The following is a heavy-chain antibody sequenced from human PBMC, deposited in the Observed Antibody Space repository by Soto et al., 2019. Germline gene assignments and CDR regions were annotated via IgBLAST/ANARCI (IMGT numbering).Heavy chain of an antibody. CDR2: TYYRSKWYN. CDR3: ARVEVRYCSSTSCYYFDC. D-gene: IGHD2-2*01. V-gene: IGHV6-1*01. Sequence: SQPLSLTCVISGDSVSSNSAAWNWIRQSPSRGLEWLGRTYYRSKWYNDYAVSVKSRITINPDTSKNQFSLQLNSVTPEDTAVYYCARVEVRYCSSTSCYYFDCWGQGTLVTVSS. CDR1: GDSVSSNSAA. J-gene: IGHJ4*02.